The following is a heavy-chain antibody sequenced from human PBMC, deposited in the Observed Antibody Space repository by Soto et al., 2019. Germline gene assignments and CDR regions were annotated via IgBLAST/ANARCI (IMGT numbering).Heavy chain of an antibody. V-gene: IGHV2-5*01. CDR2: IYWNDDE. Sequence: SGPTLVNRTHPLTLTCTFCGVSLTTSGVGVGWIRQPPGKALEWLALIYWNDDERYSPSLRSRLTITKDTSKNQVVLTMTNMDSFHAAAYYCAPHGRSSGDAFDFSGQGTMLAV. CDR1: GVSLTTSGVG. J-gene: IGHJ3*01. D-gene: IGHD6-6*01. CDR3: APHGRSSGDAFDF.